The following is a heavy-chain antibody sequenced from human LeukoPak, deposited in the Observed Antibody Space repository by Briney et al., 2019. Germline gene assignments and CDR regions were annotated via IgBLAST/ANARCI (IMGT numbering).Heavy chain of an antibody. Sequence: GGSLRLSCAASGFTFSSYSMNWVRQAPGKGLEWVSSISSSSNYIYYADSVKGRFTISRDNAKNSLYLQMNSLRAEDTAVYYCASQSYARFDPWGQGTLVTVSS. CDR2: ISSSSNYI. V-gene: IGHV3-21*01. CDR1: GFTFSSYS. CDR3: ASQSYARFDP. D-gene: IGHD3-16*01. J-gene: IGHJ5*02.